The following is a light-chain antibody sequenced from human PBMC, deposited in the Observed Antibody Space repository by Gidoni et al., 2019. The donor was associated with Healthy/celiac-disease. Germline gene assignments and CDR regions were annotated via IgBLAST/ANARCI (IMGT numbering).Light chain of an antibody. CDR3: QQYDNIPQYT. J-gene: IGKJ2*01. CDR1: QDMSNY. V-gene: IGKV1-33*01. Sequence: DIQMTQSPSSLSASVGDRVTITCQASQDMSNYLNWYQQKPGKAPTLLIYDASNLETGVPSRFSGSGSGTDFTFTISSLQPEDIATYYCQQYDNIPQYTFGQGTKLEIK. CDR2: DAS.